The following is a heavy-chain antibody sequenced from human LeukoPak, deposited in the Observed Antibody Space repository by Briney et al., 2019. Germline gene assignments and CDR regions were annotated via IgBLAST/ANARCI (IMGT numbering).Heavy chain of an antibody. D-gene: IGHD1-26*01. CDR3: AKDYSDSRVGDVFFEY. J-gene: IGHJ4*02. Sequence: PGGSLRLSCAASGLTFSNYAMSWFRQAPGEGLEWVSGITSGFTPHYADPVKGRFTISRDNSKNTFHLQMNSLRAEDTAVYYCAKDYSDSRVGDVFFEYWGQGTLVTVSS. V-gene: IGHV3-23*01. CDR1: GLTFSNYA. CDR2: ITSGFTP.